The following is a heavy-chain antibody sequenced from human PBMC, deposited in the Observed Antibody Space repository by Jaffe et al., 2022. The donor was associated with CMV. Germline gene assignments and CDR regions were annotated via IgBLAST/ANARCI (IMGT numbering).Heavy chain of an antibody. CDR2: IYYSGST. V-gene: IGHV4-59*01. Sequence: QVQLQESGPGLVKPSETLSLTCTVSGGSISSYYWSWIRQPPGKGLEWIGYIYYSGSTNYNPSLKSRVTISVDTSKNQFSLKLSSVTAADTAVYYCARGAGPPNPLYDFWSGYSNPYFDYWGQGTLVTVSS. CDR1: GGSISSYY. D-gene: IGHD3-3*01. CDR3: ARGAGPPNPLYDFWSGYSNPYFDY. J-gene: IGHJ4*02.